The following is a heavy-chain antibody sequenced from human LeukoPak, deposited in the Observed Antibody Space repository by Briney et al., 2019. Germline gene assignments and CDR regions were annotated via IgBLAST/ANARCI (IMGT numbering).Heavy chain of an antibody. CDR2: IYYSGSS. Sequence: SQTLSLTCTVSGGSISSSYWSWIRQPPGKGLEWIGYIYYSGSSNYNPSLKSRVTISVDTSKNQFSLKVSSVTAADTAIYYCARRLYDSSGYYLDYWGQGTLVTVSS. D-gene: IGHD3-22*01. V-gene: IGHV4-59*01. J-gene: IGHJ4*02. CDR3: ARRLYDSSGYYLDY. CDR1: GGSISSSY.